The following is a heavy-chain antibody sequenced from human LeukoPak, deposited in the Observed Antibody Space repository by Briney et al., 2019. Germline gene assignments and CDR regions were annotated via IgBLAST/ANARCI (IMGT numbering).Heavy chain of an antibody. Sequence: ASVKVSCKASGYTFTCYYMHWVRQAPGQGLEWMGWINPNSGGTNYAQKFQGRVTMTRDTSISTAYMELSRLRSDDTAVYYCAREISSGYYYAGAFDIWGQGTMVTVSS. CDR2: INPNSGGT. V-gene: IGHV1-2*02. CDR3: AREISSGYYYAGAFDI. J-gene: IGHJ3*02. CDR1: GYTFTCYY. D-gene: IGHD3-22*01.